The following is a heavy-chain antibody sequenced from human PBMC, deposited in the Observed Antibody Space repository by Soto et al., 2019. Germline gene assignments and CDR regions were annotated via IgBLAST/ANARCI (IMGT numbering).Heavy chain of an antibody. CDR3: ARASRYYDFWSGYYSYYYYGMDV. CDR1: GYTFTSYD. J-gene: IGHJ6*02. V-gene: IGHV1-8*01. D-gene: IGHD3-3*01. CDR2: MNPNSGNT. Sequence: ASVKVSCKASGYTFTSYDINWVRQATGQGLAWMGWMNPNSGNTGYAQKFQGRVTMTRNTSISTAYMELSSLRSEDTAVYYCARASRYYDFWSGYYSYYYYGMDVWG.